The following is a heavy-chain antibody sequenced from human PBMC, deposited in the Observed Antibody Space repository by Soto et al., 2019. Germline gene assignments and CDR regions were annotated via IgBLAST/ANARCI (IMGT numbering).Heavy chain of an antibody. CDR2: FYYSEST. D-gene: IGHD2-21*02. CDR3: ARIRKNCGGDCYALEY. V-gene: IGHV4-39*07. Sequence: PSETLSLTCTVSGGSISSGPYSWGWIRQPPGEGLEWIGTFYYSESTRYSPSFQGRVNISADKSVRTAFLQLNSLKASDTAMYYCARIRKNCGGDCYALEYWGPGTLVTVSS. J-gene: IGHJ4*02. CDR1: GGSISSGPYS.